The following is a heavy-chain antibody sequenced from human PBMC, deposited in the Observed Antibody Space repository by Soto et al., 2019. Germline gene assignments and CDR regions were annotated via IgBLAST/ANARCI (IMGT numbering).Heavy chain of an antibody. CDR3: ARAPPRVVVAALPNWFDP. J-gene: IGHJ5*02. CDR2: INHSGST. V-gene: IGHV4-34*01. D-gene: IGHD2-15*01. CDR1: GGSFSGYY. Sequence: QVQLQQWGAGLLKPSETLSLTCAVYGGSFSGYYWSWIRQPPGKGLEWIGEINHSGSTNYNPSLKSRVTISVDTSKNQFSLKLSSVTAADTAVYYCARAPPRVVVAALPNWFDPWGQGTLVTVSS.